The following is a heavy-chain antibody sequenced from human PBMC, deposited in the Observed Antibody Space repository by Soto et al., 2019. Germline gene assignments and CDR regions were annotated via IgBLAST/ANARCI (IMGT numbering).Heavy chain of an antibody. CDR1: GGSISSGGYS. V-gene: IGHV4-30-2*01. CDR2: IYHSGSA. D-gene: IGHD2-15*01. CDR3: ARGSSGDGSDVFGI. J-gene: IGHJ3*02. Sequence: QLQLQESGSGLVKPSQTLSLTCSVSGGSISSGGYSWSWVRQPPGKGLEWIGYIYHSGSAYYNPSLKSRVSLAVDRSKTQISLKLSSVTAADTAVYYCARGSSGDGSDVFGIWGQGTMVTVSS.